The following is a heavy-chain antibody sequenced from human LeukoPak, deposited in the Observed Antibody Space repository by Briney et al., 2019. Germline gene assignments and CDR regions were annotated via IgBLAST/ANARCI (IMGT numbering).Heavy chain of an antibody. V-gene: IGHV4-30-2*01. J-gene: IGHJ4*02. D-gene: IGHD3-22*01. CDR1: GGSISSGGYS. Sequence: SQTLSLTCAVSGGSISSGGYSWSWIRQPPGKGLEWIGYIYHSGSTYYNPSLKSRVTISVDRSKNQFSLKLSSVTAADTAVYYCARLTMIVTYYFDYWGQGTLVTVSS. CDR2: IYHSGST. CDR3: ARLTMIVTYYFDY.